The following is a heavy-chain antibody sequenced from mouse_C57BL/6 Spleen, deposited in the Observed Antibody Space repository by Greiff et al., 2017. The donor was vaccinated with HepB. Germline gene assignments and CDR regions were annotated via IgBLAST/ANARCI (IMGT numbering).Heavy chain of an antibody. CDR1: GYTFTSYW. V-gene: IGHV1-50*01. D-gene: IGHD2-4*01. Sequence: QVQLKQPGAELVKPGASVKLSCKASGYTFTSYWMQWVKQRPGQGLEWIGEIDPSDSYTNYNQKFKGKATLTVDTSSSTAYMQLSSLTSEDSAVYYCARKSRIYYDYDFDYWGQGTTLTVSS. CDR3: ARKSRIYYDYDFDY. J-gene: IGHJ2*01. CDR2: IDPSDSYT.